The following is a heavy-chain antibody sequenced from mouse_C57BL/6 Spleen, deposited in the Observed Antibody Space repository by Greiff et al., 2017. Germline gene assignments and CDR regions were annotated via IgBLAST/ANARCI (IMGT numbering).Heavy chain of an antibody. D-gene: IGHD4-1*01. CDR2: INPNHGGT. V-gene: IGHV1-26*01. CDR1: GYTFTDYY. Sequence: EVQLQQSGPELVKPGASVKISCKASGYTFTDYYMNWVKQSHGKSLEWIGDINPNHGGTSYNQKFKGKATLTVYKSSSTAYMELRSLTSEDSAIYDCARKGKLLMDYWGQGTSVTVSS. J-gene: IGHJ4*01. CDR3: ARKGKLLMDY.